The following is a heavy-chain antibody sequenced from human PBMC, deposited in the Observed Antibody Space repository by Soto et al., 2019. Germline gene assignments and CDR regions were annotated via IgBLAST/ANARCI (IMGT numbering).Heavy chain of an antibody. CDR2: IGSSSTTR. V-gene: IGHV3-48*01. CDR1: GFTFSTYS. J-gene: IGHJ4*02. D-gene: IGHD3-16*02. CDR3: ATGRETFGGVIVVSFDY. Sequence: PGGSLRLSCAASGFTFSTYSMNWVRQAPGKGLEWVSFIGSSSTTRYYADSVKGRFTISRDNAKNSLYLQMNSLRAEDTAVYYCATGRETFGGVIVVSFDYWGQGTLVTVSS.